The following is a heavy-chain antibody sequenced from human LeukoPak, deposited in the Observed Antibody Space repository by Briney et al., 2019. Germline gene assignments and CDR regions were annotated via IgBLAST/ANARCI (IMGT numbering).Heavy chain of an antibody. J-gene: IGHJ6*03. D-gene: IGHD2-15*01. CDR2: ISTSSSYI. Sequence: PGGSLRLSCAASGFTFSSCSMNWVRQAPGKGLEWVSFISTSSSYIYYADSVKGRFTISRDDAKNSLYLQMDSLRADDTAVYYCARVGRSGTYYYYNYMDVWGKGTTVTISS. CDR1: GFTFSSCS. V-gene: IGHV3-21*01. CDR3: ARVGRSGTYYYYNYMDV.